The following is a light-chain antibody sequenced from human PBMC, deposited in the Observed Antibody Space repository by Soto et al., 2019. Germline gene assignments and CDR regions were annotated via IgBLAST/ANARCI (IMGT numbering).Light chain of an antibody. V-gene: IGLV2-8*01. CDR2: EVT. CDR3: SSYAGSNNVL. CDR1: SSDVGGYNF. J-gene: IGLJ2*01. Sequence: QSALTQPPSASGSPGQSVTMSCTGTSSDVGGYNFVSWYQQHPGKAPKLLIYEVTKRPSGVPDRISGSKSGNTASLTVSGLQAEDEADYYCSSYAGSNNVLFGGGTQLTVL.